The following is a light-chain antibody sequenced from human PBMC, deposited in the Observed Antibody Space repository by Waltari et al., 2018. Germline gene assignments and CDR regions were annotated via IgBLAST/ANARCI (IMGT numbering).Light chain of an antibody. V-gene: IGLV2-14*01. CDR2: DVS. Sequence: QSALTQPASVSGSPGQSLTISCTGTSSDVGGYNYVPWYQQHPGKAPKFIIYDVSKRPSGVSNRFSGSKSGNTASLTISGLQAEDEADYYCSSYTSSSTWVFGGGTKLTVL. J-gene: IGLJ3*02. CDR1: SSDVGGYNY. CDR3: SSYTSSSTWV.